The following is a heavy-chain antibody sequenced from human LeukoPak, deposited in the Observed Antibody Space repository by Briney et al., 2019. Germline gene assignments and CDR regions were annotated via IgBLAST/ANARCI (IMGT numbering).Heavy chain of an antibody. Sequence: PSETLSLTCAVSGYSISSGYYWGWIRQPPGKGLEWIGSIYHSGSTYYNPSLKSRVTISVDASKNQFSLKLSSVTAADTAVYYCARQLEYYYDSSGYKYWGQGTLVTVSS. CDR2: IYHSGST. V-gene: IGHV4-38-2*01. CDR1: GYSISSGYY. J-gene: IGHJ4*02. D-gene: IGHD3-22*01. CDR3: ARQLEYYYDSSGYKY.